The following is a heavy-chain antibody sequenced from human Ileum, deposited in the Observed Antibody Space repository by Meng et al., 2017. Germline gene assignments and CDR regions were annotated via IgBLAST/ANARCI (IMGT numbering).Heavy chain of an antibody. Sequence: GESLKISCAASGFTFSSYAMHWVRQAPGKGLEWVAVISYDGSNKYYADSVKGRFTISRDNSKNTLYLQMNSLRAEDTAVYYCARGGATMVRGSYYYFDYWGQG. CDR2: ISYDGSNK. V-gene: IGHV3-30*04. D-gene: IGHD3-10*01. CDR3: ARGGATMVRGSYYYFDY. J-gene: IGHJ4*01. CDR1: GFTFSSYA.